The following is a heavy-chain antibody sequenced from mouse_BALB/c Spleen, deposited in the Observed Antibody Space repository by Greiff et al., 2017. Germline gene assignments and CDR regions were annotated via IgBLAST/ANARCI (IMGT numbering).Heavy chain of an antibody. Sequence: DVMLVESGGGLVKPGGSLKLSCAASGFTFSDYYMYWVRQTPEKRLEWVATISDGGSYTYYPDSVKGRFTISRDNAKNNLYLQMSSLKSEDTAMYYCARAYGNYAGNAMDYWGQGTSVTVSS. D-gene: IGHD2-1*01. J-gene: IGHJ4*01. CDR1: GFTFSDYY. CDR3: ARAYGNYAGNAMDY. CDR2: ISDGGSYT. V-gene: IGHV5-4*02.